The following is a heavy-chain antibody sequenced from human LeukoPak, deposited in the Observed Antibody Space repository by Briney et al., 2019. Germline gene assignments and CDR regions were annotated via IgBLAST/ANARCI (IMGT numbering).Heavy chain of an antibody. CDR3: AKAAYSYNPSSYHYYYYMDV. Sequence: GGSLRLSCAASGFTFSRYGMHWVRQAPGKGLEWVAVISYDGSNKYYADSVKGRFTISRDNSKNTLYLQMNSLRVEDTAVYYCAKAAYSYNPSSYHYYYYMDVWGKGTTVTVSS. CDR2: ISYDGSNK. D-gene: IGHD5-18*01. V-gene: IGHV3-30*18. J-gene: IGHJ6*03. CDR1: GFTFSRYG.